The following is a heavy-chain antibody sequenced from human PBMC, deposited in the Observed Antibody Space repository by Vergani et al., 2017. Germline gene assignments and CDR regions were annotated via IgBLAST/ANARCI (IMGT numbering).Heavy chain of an antibody. Sequence: EVQLLESGGDLVQPGGSLRLSCAASGFTFNHYAMNWVRQAPGKGLEWVATISSGGVDIFYADSVKGRFTSSRDNSKNTLFLQMNSLKDEDTAVYYCTTAWGLYYLHGEYFQYWGRGSLVSVS. D-gene: IGHD3-10*01. CDR2: ISSGGVDI. CDR3: TTAWGLYYLHGEYFQY. CDR1: GFTFNHYA. J-gene: IGHJ1*01. V-gene: IGHV3-23*01.